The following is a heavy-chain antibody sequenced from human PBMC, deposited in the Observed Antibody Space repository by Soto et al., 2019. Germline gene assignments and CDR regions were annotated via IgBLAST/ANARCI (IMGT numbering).Heavy chain of an antibody. CDR2: ISSRSDI. D-gene: IGHD2-2*02. CDR1: GFTFSTYS. CDR3: AREYTAWPLAYGLDV. V-gene: IGHV3-21*01. Sequence: PGGSLRLSCVGSGFTFSTYSINWVRQAPGKGLEWVSSISSRSDIYYADSVKGRFTISRDNAKDSVSLQMNSLRAEDTAVYYCAREYTAWPLAYGLDVWGQGTTVTVSS. J-gene: IGHJ6*02.